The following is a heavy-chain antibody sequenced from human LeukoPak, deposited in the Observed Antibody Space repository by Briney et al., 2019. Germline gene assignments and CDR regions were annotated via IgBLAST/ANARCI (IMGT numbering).Heavy chain of an antibody. CDR1: GGTFSSYA. CDR3: ARDPLRFLEWLSPFDY. CDR2: IIPILGIA. V-gene: IGHV1-69*04. D-gene: IGHD3-3*01. J-gene: IGHJ4*02. Sequence: ASVKVSCKASGGTFSSYAISWVRQAPGQGREWMGRIIPILGIANYAQKFQGRVTITADKSTSTAYMELSSLRSEDTAVYYCARDPLRFLEWLSPFDYWGQGTLVTVSS.